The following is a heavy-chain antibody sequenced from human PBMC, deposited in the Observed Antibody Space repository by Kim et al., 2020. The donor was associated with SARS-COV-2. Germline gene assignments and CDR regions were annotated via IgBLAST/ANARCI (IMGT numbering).Heavy chain of an antibody. J-gene: IGHJ6*02. CDR2: ISPDGRST. Sequence: GGSLRLSCAPSGFTFSSDWMHWVRQAPGKGLVWVARISPDGRSTNYADSVKGRFTISRDNAKNTLYLQMNSLGAEDTAVYYCARRSHAQGMDVWGQGTTVTVSS. CDR3: ARRSHAQGMDV. V-gene: IGHV3-74*01. CDR1: GFTFSSDW.